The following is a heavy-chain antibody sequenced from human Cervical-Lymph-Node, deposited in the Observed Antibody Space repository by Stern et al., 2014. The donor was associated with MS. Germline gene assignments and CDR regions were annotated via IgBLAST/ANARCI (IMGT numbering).Heavy chain of an antibody. CDR3: ASGTGSKRPTGNY. CDR2: INPSGDSA. Sequence: VHLVESGAEVKKPGASVKVSCKASGYTFTSHYMHWVRQAPGQGLEWVGIINPSGDSASYAQKSQGRVTMTRDTSTSTVYMELSSLRSEDTAVYYCASGTGSKRPTGNYWGQGTLVTVSS. V-gene: IGHV1-46*01. D-gene: IGHD3/OR15-3a*01. CDR1: GYTFTSHY. J-gene: IGHJ4*02.